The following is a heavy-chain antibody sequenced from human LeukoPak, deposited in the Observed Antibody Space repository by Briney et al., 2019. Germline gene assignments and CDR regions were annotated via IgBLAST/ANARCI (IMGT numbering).Heavy chain of an antibody. Sequence: GGSLRLSCAASGVTFRNYWMHWVRQAPGKGLVWVSRINTDGSYTRYADSVKGRFTISRDNTKNTLYLQMNSLRAEDTAVYYCARDLYSSGDYWGQGTLVTVSS. J-gene: IGHJ4*02. CDR3: ARDLYSSGDY. V-gene: IGHV3-74*01. CDR1: GVTFRNYW. CDR2: INTDGSYT. D-gene: IGHD6-19*01.